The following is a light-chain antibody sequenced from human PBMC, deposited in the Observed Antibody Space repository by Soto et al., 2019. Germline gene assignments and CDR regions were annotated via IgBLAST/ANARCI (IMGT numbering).Light chain of an antibody. J-gene: IGLJ3*02. CDR1: SSDIGRYDY. Sequence: QSALTQPASVTGSPGQSITISCTGTSSDIGRYDYVSWFQQHPGRAPRLLIYEVINRPSGVSTRFSGSKSCNTASLAISGLQAEDEADFYCCSFTSSKTLVFGGGTKVTVL. CDR3: CSFTSSKTLV. V-gene: IGLV2-14*01. CDR2: EVI.